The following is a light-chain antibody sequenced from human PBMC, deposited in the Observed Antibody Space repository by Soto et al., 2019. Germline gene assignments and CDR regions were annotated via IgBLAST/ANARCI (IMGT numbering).Light chain of an antibody. CDR2: KAS. CDR1: ESIESW. V-gene: IGKV1-5*03. CDR3: HVYSIFPLT. Sequence: TKSPPTVSLSEVDRVTXTCRASESIESWLAWHQEKPGRAPKLLISKASILESGVPSRFSASGFGTEFTLTIRSLQPDDFATYYCHVYSIFPLTFFESTKVDI. J-gene: IGKJ4*01.